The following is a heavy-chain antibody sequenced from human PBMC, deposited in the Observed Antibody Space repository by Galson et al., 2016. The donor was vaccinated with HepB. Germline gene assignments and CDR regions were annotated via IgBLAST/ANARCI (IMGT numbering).Heavy chain of an antibody. CDR2: IYSGGST. CDR3: ARDYFDSSGFPPYFHGMDV. Sequence: SLRLSCAASGFTASTNFMSWVRQAPGKGLEWVAVIYSGGSTYYADSVKGRFTISRDSSKNTMYLQMNSLRAEDTAVYYCARDYFDSSGFPPYFHGMDVWGQGTTVSVSS. J-gene: IGHJ6*02. V-gene: IGHV3-53*01. D-gene: IGHD3-22*01. CDR1: GFTASTNF.